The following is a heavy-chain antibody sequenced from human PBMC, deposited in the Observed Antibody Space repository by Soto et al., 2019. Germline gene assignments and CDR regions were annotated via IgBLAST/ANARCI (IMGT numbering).Heavy chain of an antibody. J-gene: IGHJ6*02. CDR1: GGTFSSYA. Sequence: GASVKVSCKASGGTFSSYAISWVRQAPGQGLEWMGGIIPIFGTANYAQKFQGRVTITADESTSTAYMELSSLRSEDTAVYYCARVNRDGYNPWIGGYYYGMDVWGQGTTVTVSS. CDR2: IIPIFGTA. D-gene: IGHD5-12*01. V-gene: IGHV1-69*13. CDR3: ARVNRDGYNPWIGGYYYGMDV.